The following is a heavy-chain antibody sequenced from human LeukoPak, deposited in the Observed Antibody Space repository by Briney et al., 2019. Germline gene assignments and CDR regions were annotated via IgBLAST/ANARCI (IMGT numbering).Heavy chain of an antibody. CDR3: ARGPNLVGSSWYWDWFDP. V-gene: IGHV1-8*01. J-gene: IGHJ5*02. D-gene: IGHD6-13*01. CDR2: MNPNSGNT. CDR1: GYTFTSYD. Sequence: ASVKVSFKASGYTFTSYDINWVRQATGQGLEWMGWMNPNSGNTGYAQKFQGRVTMTRNTSISTAYMELSSLRSEDTAVYYCARGPNLVGSSWYWDWFDPWGQGTLVTVSS.